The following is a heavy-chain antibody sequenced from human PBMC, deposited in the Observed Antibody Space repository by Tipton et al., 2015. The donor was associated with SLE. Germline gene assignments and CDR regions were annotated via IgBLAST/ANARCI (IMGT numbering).Heavy chain of an antibody. J-gene: IGHJ3*02. CDR1: GGSISSGGYY. V-gene: IGHV4-31*03. Sequence: TPSLTCTVSGGSISSGGYYWSWIRQHPGKGLEWIGYIYYSGSTYYNPSLKSRVTISVDTSKNQFFLRLRSVTAADTAVYYCARSGYSSGWYRGRFDIWGQGTMVTVSS. CDR3: ARSGYSSGWYRGRFDI. D-gene: IGHD6-19*01. CDR2: IYYSGST.